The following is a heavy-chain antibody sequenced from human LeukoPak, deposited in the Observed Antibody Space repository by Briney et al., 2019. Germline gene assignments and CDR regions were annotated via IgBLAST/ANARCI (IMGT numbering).Heavy chain of an antibody. Sequence: GASVKVSCKASGYTFTSYDINWVRQATGQGLEWMGWMNPNSGNTGYAQKFQGRVTITRNTSISTAYMELSSLRSEDTAVYYCARGSYCSSTSCNYYYYYYMDVWGKGTTVTVSS. D-gene: IGHD2-2*01. CDR2: MNPNSGNT. CDR3: ARGSYCSSTSCNYYYYYYMDV. CDR1: GYTFTSYD. V-gene: IGHV1-8*03. J-gene: IGHJ6*03.